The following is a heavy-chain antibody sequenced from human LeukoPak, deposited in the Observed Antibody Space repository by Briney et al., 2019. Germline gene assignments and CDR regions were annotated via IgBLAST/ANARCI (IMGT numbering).Heavy chain of an antibody. CDR2: IYYSGST. Sequence: SETLSLTCTVSGGSISSSSYYWGWIRQPPGKGLEWIGSIYYSGSTYYNPSLKSRVTISVDTSKNQFSLRLRSVTAADTGVYYCARAHRVFVTSYNRYYYHMDVWGRGSTVTVSS. J-gene: IGHJ6*03. CDR3: ARAHRVFVTSYNRYYYHMDV. CDR1: GGSISSSSYY. D-gene: IGHD2/OR15-2a*01. V-gene: IGHV4-39*07.